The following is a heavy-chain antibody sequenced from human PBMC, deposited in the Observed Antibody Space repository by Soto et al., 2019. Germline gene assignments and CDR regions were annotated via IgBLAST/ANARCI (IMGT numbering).Heavy chain of an antibody. Sequence: EVQLVESGGGLVQPGGSLRLSCAASGFTVSSNYMSWVRQAPGKGLEWVSVIYSGGSTYYADSVKGRFTISRDNPKNKLYLQMNSLRAEDTAVYYCASRYCSGGSCYTEYFDYWGQGTLVTVSS. CDR3: ASRYCSGGSCYTEYFDY. V-gene: IGHV3-66*01. J-gene: IGHJ4*02. CDR2: IYSGGST. CDR1: GFTVSSNY. D-gene: IGHD2-15*01.